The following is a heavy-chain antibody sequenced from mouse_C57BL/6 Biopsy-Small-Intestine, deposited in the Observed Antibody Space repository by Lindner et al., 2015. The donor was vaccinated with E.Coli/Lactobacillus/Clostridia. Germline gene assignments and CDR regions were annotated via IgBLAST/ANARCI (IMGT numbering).Heavy chain of an antibody. V-gene: IGHV1-82*01. CDR2: IYPGDGDT. D-gene: IGHD4-1*01. Sequence: VQLQESGAELVKPGASVKISCKASGYAFSSYWMNWVKQRPGKGLEWIGRIYPGDGDTNYNGKFKGKATLTADKSSSTAYMQLSSLTSEDSAVYYCARLGPYYFDYWGQGTTLTVSS. CDR1: GYAFSSYW. J-gene: IGHJ2*01. CDR3: ARLGPYYFDY.